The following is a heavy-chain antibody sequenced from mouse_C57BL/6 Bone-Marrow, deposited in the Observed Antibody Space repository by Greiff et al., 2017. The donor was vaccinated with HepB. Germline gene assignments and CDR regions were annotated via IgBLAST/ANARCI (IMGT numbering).Heavy chain of an antibody. V-gene: IGHV6-6*01. Sequence: EVKVEESGGGLVQPGGSMKLSCAASGFTFSDAWMDWVRQSPEKGLEWVAEIRNKANNHATYYAESVKGRFTISRDDSKSSVYLQMNSLRAEDTGIYYCTRDQYFDVWGTGTTVTVSS. J-gene: IGHJ1*03. CDR3: TRDQYFDV. CDR2: IRNKANNHAT. CDR1: GFTFSDAW.